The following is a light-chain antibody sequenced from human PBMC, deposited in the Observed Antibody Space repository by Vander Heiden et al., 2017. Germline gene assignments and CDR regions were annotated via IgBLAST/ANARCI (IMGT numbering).Light chain of an antibody. CDR2: GAS. V-gene: IGKV3-15*01. Sequence: EIVMTQSPATLSVSPGERATISCRASQSVSSNLAWYQQKPGQAPRLLIYGASTRATGIPARFSGSGYGTEFTLTISSRQSEDFAVYYCQQYNNWPPYTFGQGTKLKIK. J-gene: IGKJ2*01. CDR1: QSVSSN. CDR3: QQYNNWPPYT.